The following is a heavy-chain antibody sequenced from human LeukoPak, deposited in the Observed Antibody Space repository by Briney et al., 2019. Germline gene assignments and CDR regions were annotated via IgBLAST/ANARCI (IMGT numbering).Heavy chain of an antibody. D-gene: IGHD3-22*01. V-gene: IGHV4-59*01. CDR2: IYYSGST. CDR1: GGSISSYY. J-gene: IGHJ6*03. Sequence: SETLSLTCTVSGGSISSYYWSWIRQPPGKGLEWVGYIYYSGSTNYNPSLKSRVTISVDTSKNQFSLKLSSVTAADTAVYYCARGNITMIVVGPMDVWGKGTTVTVSS. CDR3: ARGNITMIVVGPMDV.